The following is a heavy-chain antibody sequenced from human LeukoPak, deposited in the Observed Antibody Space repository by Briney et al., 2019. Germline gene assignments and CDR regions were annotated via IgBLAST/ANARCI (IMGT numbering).Heavy chain of an antibody. CDR3: ARVKTYYDILAGYSIDGMDV. V-gene: IGHV4-31*03. CDR2: IYYSGST. J-gene: IGHJ6*02. D-gene: IGHD3-9*01. CDR1: GGSISSGGYY. Sequence: SSETLSLTCTVSGGSISSGGYYWSWICQHPGKGLEWIGYIYYSGSTYYNPSLKSRVTISVDTSKNQFSLKLSSVTAADTAVYYCARVKTYYDILAGYSIDGMDVWGQGTTVTVSS.